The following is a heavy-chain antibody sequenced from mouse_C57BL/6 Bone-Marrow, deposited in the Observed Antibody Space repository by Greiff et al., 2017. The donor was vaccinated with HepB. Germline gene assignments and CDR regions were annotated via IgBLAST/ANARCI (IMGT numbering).Heavy chain of an antibody. D-gene: IGHD2-2*01. CDR2: INPGSGGT. CDR1: GYAFTNYL. Sequence: QVQLQQSGAELVRPGPSVKVSCKASGYAFTNYLIEWVKQRPGQGLEWIGVINPGSGGTNYNEKFKGKATLTADKSSSTAYMQLSSLTSEDSAVYFCARSHYGYDDYAMDYWGQGTSVTVSS. V-gene: IGHV1-54*01. J-gene: IGHJ4*01. CDR3: ARSHYGYDDYAMDY.